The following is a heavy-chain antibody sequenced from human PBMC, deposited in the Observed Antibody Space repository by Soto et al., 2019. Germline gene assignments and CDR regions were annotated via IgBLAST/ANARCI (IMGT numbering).Heavy chain of an antibody. D-gene: IGHD5-12*01. J-gene: IGHJ6*02. CDR2: INPNSGGT. CDR3: ARDRGAGDGYNYYYYGMDV. Sequence: ASVKVSCKASGYTFTGYYMHWVRQAPGQGLEWMGWINPNSGGTNYAQKFQGRVTMTRDTSISTAYMELSRLRSDDTAVYYCARDRGAGDGYNYYYYGMDVWGQGTTVTVSS. V-gene: IGHV1-2*02. CDR1: GYTFTGYY.